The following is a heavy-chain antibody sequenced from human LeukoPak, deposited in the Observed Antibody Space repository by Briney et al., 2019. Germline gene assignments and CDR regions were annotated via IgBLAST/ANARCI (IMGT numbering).Heavy chain of an antibody. CDR2: INPNSGGT. Sequence: ASVKVSCKASGYTFTGYYMHWVRQAPGQGLEWMGRINPNSGGTNYAQKFQGRVTMTRDTSISTAYMELSRLRSDDTAVYYCARDPRGGNSYYYYYYMDVWGKGTTVTVSS. CDR1: GYTFTGYY. V-gene: IGHV1-2*06. D-gene: IGHD4-23*01. CDR3: ARDPRGGNSYYYYYYMDV. J-gene: IGHJ6*03.